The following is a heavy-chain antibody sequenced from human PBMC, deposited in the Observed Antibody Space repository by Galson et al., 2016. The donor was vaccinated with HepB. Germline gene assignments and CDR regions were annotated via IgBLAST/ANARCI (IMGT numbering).Heavy chain of an antibody. V-gene: IGHV3-73*01. J-gene: IGHJ5*02. CDR2: IRSKPNKYAT. Sequence: SLRLSCAASGLPFSATGFHWVRQAPGKGLEWVGRIRSKPNKYATIYAESVKGRFNISRDDSKNTTYLQMSNLETDETAVYYCTKHTRGWFDPWGQGTLVTVSS. CDR1: GLPFSATG. CDR3: TKHTRGWFDP. D-gene: IGHD1-26*01.